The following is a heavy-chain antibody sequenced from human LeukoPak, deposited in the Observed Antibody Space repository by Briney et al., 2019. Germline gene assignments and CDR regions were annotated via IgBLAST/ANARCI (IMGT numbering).Heavy chain of an antibody. CDR2: IKQDGSEK. CDR3: ASTHSSGKSDY. D-gene: IGHD3-10*01. J-gene: IGHJ4*02. CDR1: GFTFSSYW. Sequence: GGSLRLSCAASGFTFSSYWMSWVRQAPGKGLEWVANIKQDGSEKYYVDSVKGRFTISRDNAKNSLYLQMNSLRAEDTAVYYCASTHSSGKSDYWGQGTLVTVSS. V-gene: IGHV3-7*03.